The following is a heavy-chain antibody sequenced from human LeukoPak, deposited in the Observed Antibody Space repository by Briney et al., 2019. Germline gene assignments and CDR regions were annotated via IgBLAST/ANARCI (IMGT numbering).Heavy chain of an antibody. CDR3: ARQRGASGTVTWFDP. J-gene: IGHJ5*02. V-gene: IGHV5-51*01. D-gene: IGHD3-10*01. Sequence: GESLKISCETSGYSFTTYWIGWWGQRPGTGLEGLGAIYPDDSDTRYSPSFQGQVAISADRSIRTAYLKWNSLKASDTGMYCARQRGASGTVTWFDPWGQGTLVTVSS. CDR2: IYPDDSDT. CDR1: GYSFTTYW.